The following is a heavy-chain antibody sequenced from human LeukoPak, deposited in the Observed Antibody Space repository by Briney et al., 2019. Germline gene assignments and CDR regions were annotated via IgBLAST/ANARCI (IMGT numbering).Heavy chain of an antibody. D-gene: IGHD6-19*01. CDR1: GFTFSTYS. Sequence: GGSLRLSCAASGFTFSTYSMNWVRQAPGKVLEWVSSISSTSNYIYYADSVKGRFTISRDNAKNSLYLQMNSLRAEDTAVYYCARETPLAVAGTYAFDYWGQGTLVTVSS. J-gene: IGHJ4*02. CDR2: ISSTSNYI. CDR3: ARETPLAVAGTYAFDY. V-gene: IGHV3-21*01.